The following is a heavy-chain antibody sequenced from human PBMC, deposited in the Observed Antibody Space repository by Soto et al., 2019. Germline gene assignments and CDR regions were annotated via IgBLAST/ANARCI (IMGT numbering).Heavy chain of an antibody. CDR1: GFSLFTSGVG. CDR2: IYWDDNK. V-gene: IGHV2-5*02. D-gene: IGHD5-18*01. Sequence: QLTFKESVRTLVKPTQTLTLTCTFSGFSLFTSGVGVGWIRQPPGRALEWLPLIYWDDNKVYNPTLNSRLTITKDSTNNQVVLTMTNMDPVDTATYYCANSGGNSYGYPDYLGPGTLVTVTS. CDR3: ANSGGNSYGYPDY. J-gene: IGHJ4*02.